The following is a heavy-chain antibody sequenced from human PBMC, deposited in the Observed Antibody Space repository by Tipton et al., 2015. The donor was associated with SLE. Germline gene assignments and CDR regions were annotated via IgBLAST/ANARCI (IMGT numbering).Heavy chain of an antibody. D-gene: IGHD3-10*01. CDR3: AGGLFYFGLASYGY. CDR1: GGFLISTLYS. CDR2: VYFGGKT. V-gene: IGHV4-39*02. J-gene: IGHJ4*02. Sequence: TLSLTCVVSGGFLISTLYSWGWILHSPGKGLECFASVYFGGKTYSTPSLKSRVTLSGDTSENQFSLQLTSVTAADTAVYYCAGGLFYFGLASYGYWGQGTRVTVSS.